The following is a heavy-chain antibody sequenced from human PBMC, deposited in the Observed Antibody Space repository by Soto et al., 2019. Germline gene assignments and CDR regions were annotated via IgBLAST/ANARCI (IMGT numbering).Heavy chain of an antibody. D-gene: IGHD2-2*02. Sequence: VHLVQSGAEVKKPGASVKVSCKASGYVFTSYGLNWGRRAPGQGLDGGGWISAENGNTNYAQKVQGRVTMTTDTSTTTAYMELRSLRSDDTAVYYCARNHCSGTNCYSLVDYWGQGTLVTVSS. J-gene: IGHJ4*02. CDR3: ARNHCSGTNCYSLVDY. V-gene: IGHV1-18*04. CDR2: ISAENGNT. CDR1: GYVFTSYG.